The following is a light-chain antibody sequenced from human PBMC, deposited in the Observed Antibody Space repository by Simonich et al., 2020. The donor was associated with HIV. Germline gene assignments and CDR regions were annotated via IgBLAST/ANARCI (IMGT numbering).Light chain of an antibody. CDR3: QQCHTHPHT. V-gene: IGKV4-1*01. CDR1: QTFLYSSNNKNY. J-gene: IGKJ2*01. Sequence: DIVMTQSPDSLAVSLGERATINCKSSQTFLYSSNNKNYLAWYQQKPGQPPKLLIYWASTRESGVPDRFSGSGSGTDFTLTISSLQAEDVAVYFCQQCHTHPHTFGQGTKLEIK. CDR2: WAS.